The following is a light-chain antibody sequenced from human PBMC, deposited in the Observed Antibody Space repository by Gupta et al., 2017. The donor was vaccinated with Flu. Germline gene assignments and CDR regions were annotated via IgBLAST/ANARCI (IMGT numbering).Light chain of an antibody. CDR3: QHDGHFET. J-gene: IGKJ1*01. Sequence: ENVLTQSPGTLSLSPGERATLSCRADQSVDSSYLAWYQQKPGQAPRLIIYGASSRTTGVPDRFSGSGCGKDFTLTSSRREHEDFAVYYGQHDGHFETFGQGTKVEVK. CDR1: QSVDSSY. CDR2: GAS. V-gene: IGKV3-20*01.